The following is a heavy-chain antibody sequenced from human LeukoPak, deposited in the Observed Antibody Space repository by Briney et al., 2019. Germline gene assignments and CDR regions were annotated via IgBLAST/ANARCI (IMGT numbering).Heavy chain of an antibody. CDR3: ARDRSSGSDAFDI. Sequence: GGSLRLSCAASGFTFSSYGMHWVRQAPGKGLEWVAFIRYDGSTKYNTDSVKGRFTVSRDTSKNTLYLQMNSLRAEDTAVYYCARDRSSGSDAFDIWGQGTMVTVSS. CDR2: IRYDGSTK. D-gene: IGHD6-25*01. J-gene: IGHJ3*02. V-gene: IGHV3-30*02. CDR1: GFTFSSYG.